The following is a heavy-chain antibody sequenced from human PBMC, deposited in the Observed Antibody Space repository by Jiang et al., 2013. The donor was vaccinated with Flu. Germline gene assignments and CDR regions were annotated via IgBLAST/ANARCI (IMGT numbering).Heavy chain of an antibody. CDR3: ARRTFVEMATIYDY. J-gene: IGHJ4*02. Sequence: KPTQTLTLTCTVSGFSLSNARMGVSWIRQPPGKALEWLAHIFSNDEKSYSTSLKSRLTISKDTSKSQVVLTMTNMDPVDTATYYCARRTFVEMATIYDYWGQGTLVTVSS. D-gene: IGHD5-24*01. CDR1: GFSLSNARMG. CDR2: IFSNDEK. V-gene: IGHV2-26*01.